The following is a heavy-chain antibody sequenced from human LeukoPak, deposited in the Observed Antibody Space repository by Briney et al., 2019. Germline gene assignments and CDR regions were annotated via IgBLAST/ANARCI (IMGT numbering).Heavy chain of an antibody. J-gene: IGHJ5*02. CDR1: GSAFRSYN. D-gene: IGHD3-22*01. CDR2: ISGSSSYI. Sequence: GGSLRLSCVASGSAFRSYNMNWVRQAPGKGLEWVSSISGSSSYIYYADSVKGRFTISRDNAKNSLYLQMNSLRAEDTAVYYCARDVYYYDSSGFDPWGQGTLVTVSS. CDR3: ARDVYYYDSSGFDP. V-gene: IGHV3-21*01.